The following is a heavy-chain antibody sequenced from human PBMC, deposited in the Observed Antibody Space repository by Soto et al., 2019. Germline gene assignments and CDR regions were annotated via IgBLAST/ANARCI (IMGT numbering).Heavy chain of an antibody. CDR3: ARDSGSYDSDX. CDR1: GFTFGRYN. D-gene: IGHD5-12*01. V-gene: IGHV3-48*01. Sequence: GGSLGLSCAASGFTFGRYNMNWVRQAPGKGLEWVSYIGTSGSPIYYADSVKGRFTISRDNAKNSLYLQMDSLRAEDTAVYYCARDSGSYDSDXWGKGTTVTVSS. J-gene: IGHJ6*04. CDR2: IGTSGSPI.